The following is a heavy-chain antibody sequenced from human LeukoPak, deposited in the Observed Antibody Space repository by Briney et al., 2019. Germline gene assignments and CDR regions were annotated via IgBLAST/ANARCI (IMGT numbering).Heavy chain of an antibody. V-gene: IGHV3-11*01. J-gene: IGHJ6*02. D-gene: IGHD2-21*02. Sequence: GGSLRLSCAASGFTFNDYYMNWIRQAPGKGLEWVSYISRSGSTIYYTDSGKGRFTISRDNAKNSLYLQMNSLRAEDTAVYYCARGLQQLLPVTPIRRNYHYYGMDVWGQRTTVTVSS. CDR2: ISRSGSTI. CDR3: ARGLQQLLPVTPIRRNYHYYGMDV. CDR1: GFTFNDYY.